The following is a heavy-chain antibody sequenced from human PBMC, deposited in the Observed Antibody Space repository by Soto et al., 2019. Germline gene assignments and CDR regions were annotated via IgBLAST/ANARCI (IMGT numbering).Heavy chain of an antibody. J-gene: IGHJ3*02. CDR1: GFTFNTYS. CDR3: AKILIPVPDPIRDAFDI. CDR2: ISTSSTYI. D-gene: IGHD6-19*01. V-gene: IGHV3-21*01. Sequence: EVQLVESGGGLVKPGGSLRLSCAASGFTFNTYSMNWVRQAPGKGLQWVSSISTSSTYIYYADSVKGRFTISRDDAKNSLYLQRNSLRAEDTAVYYCAKILIPVPDPIRDAFDIWGQGTMVTVSS.